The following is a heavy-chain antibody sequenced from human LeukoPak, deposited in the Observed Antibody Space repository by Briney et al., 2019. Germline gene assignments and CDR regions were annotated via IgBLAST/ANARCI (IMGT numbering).Heavy chain of an antibody. CDR2: IYYSGST. CDR3: ARGSLTYYFDY. V-gene: IGHV4-38-2*02. Sequence: SETLSLTCTFSGHSISNGYYWGWIRQPPGKGLEWIGSIYYSGSTFYNPSLKGRVTISVDTSKNQFSLKLSSVTAADTAVYYCARGSLTYYFDYWGQGTRVTVSS. J-gene: IGHJ4*02. CDR1: GHSISNGYY.